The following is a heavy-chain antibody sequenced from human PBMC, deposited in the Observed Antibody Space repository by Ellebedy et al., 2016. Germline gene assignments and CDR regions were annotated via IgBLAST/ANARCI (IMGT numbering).Heavy chain of an antibody. Sequence: GESLEISXAASGFTFKTYAMSWVRQAPGEGLEWVSTLSGSGPKTYYADSVQGRFTISRDNSKSTLYLQMNSLRAEDTAVYSCAKHETDGDYYFDLWGRGTLVTVSS. CDR3: AKHETDGDYYFDL. CDR2: LSGSGPKT. D-gene: IGHD2-21*01. V-gene: IGHV3-23*01. J-gene: IGHJ2*01. CDR1: GFTFKTYA.